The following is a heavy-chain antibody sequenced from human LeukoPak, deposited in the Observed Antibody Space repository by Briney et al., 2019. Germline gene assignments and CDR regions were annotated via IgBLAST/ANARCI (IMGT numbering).Heavy chain of an antibody. CDR1: GGSISSGSYY. Sequence: PSETLSLTCTVSGGSISSGSYYWGWIRQPPGKGLEWIGSIYYSGSTYYNPSLKSRVTISVDTSKNQFSLKLSSVTAADTAVYYCARRPVTTFGAFDIWGQGTMVTVSS. V-gene: IGHV4-39*01. CDR2: IYYSGST. D-gene: IGHD3-16*01. J-gene: IGHJ3*02. CDR3: ARRPVTTFGAFDI.